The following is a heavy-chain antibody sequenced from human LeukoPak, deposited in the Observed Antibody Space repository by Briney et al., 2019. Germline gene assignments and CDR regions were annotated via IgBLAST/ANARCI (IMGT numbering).Heavy chain of an antibody. CDR2: ISSSSSTI. Sequence: GGSLRLSCAASGFTFSSYGMHWVRHAPGKGLEWVSYISSSSSTIYYADSVKGRFTISRDNAKNSLYLQVNSLRAEDTAVYYCARGYTRPRNWFDPWGQGTLVTVSS. CDR3: ARGYTRPRNWFDP. D-gene: IGHD2-2*02. J-gene: IGHJ5*02. CDR1: GFTFSSYG. V-gene: IGHV3-48*01.